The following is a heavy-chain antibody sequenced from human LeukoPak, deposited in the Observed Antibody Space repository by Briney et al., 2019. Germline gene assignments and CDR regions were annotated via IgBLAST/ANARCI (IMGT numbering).Heavy chain of an antibody. D-gene: IGHD3-10*01. J-gene: IGHJ6*02. V-gene: IGHV3-30*18. CDR2: ISYDGSNK. CDR1: GFTFSSYG. Sequence: PGRSLRLSCAASGFTFSSYGMHWVRQAPGKGLEWVAVISYDGSNKYYADSVKGRFTISRDNSKNSLYLQMNSLRTEDTALYYCAKDGSGTQQSSYYYYGMDVWGQGTTVTVFS. CDR3: AKDGSGTQQSSYYYYGMDV.